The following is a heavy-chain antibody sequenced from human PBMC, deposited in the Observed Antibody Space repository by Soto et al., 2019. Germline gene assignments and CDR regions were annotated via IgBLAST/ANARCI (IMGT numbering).Heavy chain of an antibody. V-gene: IGHV1-18*01. Sequence: QVQLVQSGAEVKKPGASVKVSCKASGYTFTSYGISWVRQAPGQGLEWMGWISAYNGNTNYAQKLQGRVTMTTDTPTSTAYMELRSLRSDDTAVYYCARVIASYSGYDSHPIDYWGQGTWSPSPQ. CDR3: ARVIASYSGYDSHPIDY. D-gene: IGHD5-12*01. CDR2: ISAYNGNT. J-gene: IGHJ4*02. CDR1: GYTFTSYG.